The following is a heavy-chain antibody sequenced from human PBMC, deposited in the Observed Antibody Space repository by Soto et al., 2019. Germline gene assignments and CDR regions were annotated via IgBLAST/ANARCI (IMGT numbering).Heavy chain of an antibody. Sequence: EVQLLESGGGLGQPGGSLRLSCAASGFTFSTYAMSWVRQAPGKGLEWVSAISGSGGNTYYADSVKGRFTISRDNSKNALYLQMNSLRAEDTAVYYCARDPGYTYGQAFDYWGQGTLVTVSS. CDR1: GFTFSTYA. CDR3: ARDPGYTYGQAFDY. V-gene: IGHV3-23*01. CDR2: ISGSGGNT. J-gene: IGHJ4*02. D-gene: IGHD5-18*01.